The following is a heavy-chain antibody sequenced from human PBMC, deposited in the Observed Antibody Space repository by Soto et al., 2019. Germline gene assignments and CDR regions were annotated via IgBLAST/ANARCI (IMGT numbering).Heavy chain of an antibody. CDR2: IYYSGNT. V-gene: IGHV4-30-4*08. CDR3: ARDSDY. CDR1: GDSFISDEYY. Sequence: QVQLQESGPGLVKPSQTLSLTCTVPGDSFISDEYYWSWIRQPPGKSPEWIGYIYYSGNTYYNPSLKSRVFISVDRSKNQFSLELSSVTAADTAVYYYARDSDYWSRGTLVTVSS. J-gene: IGHJ4*02.